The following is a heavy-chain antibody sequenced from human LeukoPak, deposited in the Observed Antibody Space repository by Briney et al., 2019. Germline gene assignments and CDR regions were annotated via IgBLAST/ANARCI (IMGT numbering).Heavy chain of an antibody. Sequence: PGGSLRLSCAASGFTFSSYSMNWVRQAPGKGLEWVSYISSSSSTIYYADSVKGRFTISRDNAKNSLYLQMNSLRAEDTAVFYCAREDPPGIAAAGQDYWGQGTLVTVSS. D-gene: IGHD6-13*01. CDR2: ISSSSSTI. V-gene: IGHV3-48*01. J-gene: IGHJ4*02. CDR3: AREDPPGIAAAGQDY. CDR1: GFTFSSYS.